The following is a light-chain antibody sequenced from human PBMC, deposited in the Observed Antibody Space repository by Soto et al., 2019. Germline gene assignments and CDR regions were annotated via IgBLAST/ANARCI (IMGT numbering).Light chain of an antibody. V-gene: IGKV1-39*01. CDR1: QSISTF. J-gene: IGKJ1*01. CDR2: TAS. Sequence: DIQMTQSPSSLSASVGDRVTITCRASQSISTFFNWYQQKPGKAPNLLIYTASTLHGGVPSRFSGSGSGTDFTLTISRLQPEDFATYYCQQSFTAPWTFGQGTRVEIK. CDR3: QQSFTAPWT.